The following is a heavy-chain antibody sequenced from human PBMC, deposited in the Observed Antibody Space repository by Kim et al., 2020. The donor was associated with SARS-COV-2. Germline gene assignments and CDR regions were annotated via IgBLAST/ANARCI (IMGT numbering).Heavy chain of an antibody. CDR2: ISGSGGST. CDR3: AKVQAREDSSGYYYAPPTLAFDI. V-gene: IGHV3-23*01. CDR1: GFTFSSYA. J-gene: IGHJ3*02. Sequence: GGSLRLSCAASGFTFSSYAMSWVRQAPGKGLEWVSAISGSGGSTYYADSVKGRFTISRDNSKNTLYLQMNSLRAEDTAVYYCAKVQAREDSSGYYYAPPTLAFDIWGQGTMVTVSS. D-gene: IGHD3-22*01.